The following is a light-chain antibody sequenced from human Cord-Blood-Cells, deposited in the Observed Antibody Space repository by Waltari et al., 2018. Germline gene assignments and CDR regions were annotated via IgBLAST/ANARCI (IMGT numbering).Light chain of an antibody. CDR2: GKN. J-gene: IGLJ3*02. CDR1: SLRSYY. CDR3: NSRDSSGNHLNWV. Sequence: SSELTQDPAVSVALGQPVRITCEGVSLRSYYARWYQQKPGQAPVLVIYGKNNRPTGIPDRFSGSSSGNTASLTITGAQAEDEADYYCNSRDSSGNHLNWVFGGGTKLTVL. V-gene: IGLV3-19*01.